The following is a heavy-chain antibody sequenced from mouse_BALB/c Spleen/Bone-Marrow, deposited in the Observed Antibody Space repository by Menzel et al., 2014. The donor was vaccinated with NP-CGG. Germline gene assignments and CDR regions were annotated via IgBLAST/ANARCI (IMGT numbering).Heavy chain of an antibody. CDR1: GYSITSGYT. Sequence: EVKLMESGPDLVKPSQSLSLTCTVTGYSITSGYTWHWIRQFPGNTLEWMGYIHYSGTTNYNPSLKSRISITRDTSKNQFFLQLNSVTTEDTATYYCASTTVLNAMDYWGQGTSVTVSS. J-gene: IGHJ4*01. CDR3: ASTTVLNAMDY. V-gene: IGHV3-1*02. CDR2: IHYSGTT. D-gene: IGHD1-1*01.